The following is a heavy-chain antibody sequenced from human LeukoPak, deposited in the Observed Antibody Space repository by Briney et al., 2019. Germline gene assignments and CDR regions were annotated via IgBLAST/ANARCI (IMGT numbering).Heavy chain of an antibody. D-gene: IGHD3-10*01. V-gene: IGHV3-21*01. CDR1: GFTFRTYW. J-gene: IGHJ4*02. CDR2: ISSSSSYI. Sequence: PGGALRLSCAASGFTFRTYWMAWVRQAPGKGLEWVSSISSSSSYIYYADSVKGRFTISRDNAKNSLYLQMNSLRAEDTAVYYCARGPFGELLQEFDYWGQGTLVTVSS. CDR3: ARGPFGELLQEFDY.